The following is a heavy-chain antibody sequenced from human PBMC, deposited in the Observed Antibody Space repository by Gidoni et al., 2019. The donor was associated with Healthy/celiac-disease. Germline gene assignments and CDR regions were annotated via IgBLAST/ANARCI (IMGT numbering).Heavy chain of an antibody. CDR3: AISIFGVVSWFDP. CDR2: INPNSGGT. D-gene: IGHD3-3*01. CDR1: GYTFTGYY. Sequence: QEQLVQSGAAVRKPGASVKVSCKAAGYTFTGYYMHWVRQAPGQGLEWMGWINPNSGGTNYAQKFQGRVTMTRDTSISTAYMELSRLRSDDTAVYYCAISIFGVVSWFDPWGQGTLVTVSS. V-gene: IGHV1-2*02. J-gene: IGHJ5*02.